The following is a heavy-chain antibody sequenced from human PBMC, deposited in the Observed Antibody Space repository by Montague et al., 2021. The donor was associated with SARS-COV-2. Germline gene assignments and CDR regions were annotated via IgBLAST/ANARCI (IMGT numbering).Heavy chain of an antibody. CDR1: GDSVAEHRRR. J-gene: IGHJ4*02. D-gene: IGHD1-14*01. CDR3: TQERGPGRTTWHYFDY. V-gene: IGHV6-1*01. CDR2: TYFRTKRYN. Sequence: CAISGDSVAEHRRRSEEHTSELQTHLKFVCRTYFRTKRYNDYAVSVRSRITISPDTSKNQFSLQLNSVTPEDTSVYYCTQERGPGRTTWHYFDYWGQGTLVTVSS.